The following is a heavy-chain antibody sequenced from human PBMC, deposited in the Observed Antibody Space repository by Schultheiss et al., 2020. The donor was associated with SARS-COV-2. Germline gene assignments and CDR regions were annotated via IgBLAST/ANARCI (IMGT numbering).Heavy chain of an antibody. CDR2: IYYSGST. V-gene: IGHV4-59*06. J-gene: IGHJ4*02. CDR1: GGSISSYY. Sequence: GSLRLSCTVSGGSISSYYWSWIRQPPGKGLEWIGYIYYSGSTYYNPSLKSRVTISVDTSKNQFSLKLSSVTAADTAVYYCARLGGYWGQGTLVTVSS. CDR3: ARLGGY. D-gene: IGHD3-16*01.